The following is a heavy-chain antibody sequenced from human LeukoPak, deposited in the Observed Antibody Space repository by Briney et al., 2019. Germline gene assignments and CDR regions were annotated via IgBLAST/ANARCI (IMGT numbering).Heavy chain of an antibody. J-gene: IGHJ4*02. Sequence: SETLSLTCVVSGGSISSGDYYWSWIRQPPGKGLEWIGYIYYSGSTYYNPSLKSRVTISVDTPKNQFSLKLSSVTAADTAVYYCARAGDGYNQPLGYWGQGTLVTVSS. D-gene: IGHD5-24*01. CDR1: GGSISSGDYY. V-gene: IGHV4-30-4*01. CDR2: IYYSGST. CDR3: ARAGDGYNQPLGY.